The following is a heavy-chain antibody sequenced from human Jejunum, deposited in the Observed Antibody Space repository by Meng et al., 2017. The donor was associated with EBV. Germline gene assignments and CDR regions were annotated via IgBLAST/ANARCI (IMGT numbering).Heavy chain of an antibody. V-gene: IGHV3-74*01. D-gene: IGHD4-11*01. CDR3: ARNYRDY. J-gene: IGHJ4*02. CDR2: INNDGSTT. CDR1: GFTFSTYW. Sequence: VQLVESGGGLVQPGGSLRPPCAAFGFTFSTYWMHWVRQTPGKGMEWVSRINNDGSTTQYADSVRGRFTISRDNAKSTLYLQMNSLTAEDTAVYYCARNYRDYWGQGTLVTVSS.